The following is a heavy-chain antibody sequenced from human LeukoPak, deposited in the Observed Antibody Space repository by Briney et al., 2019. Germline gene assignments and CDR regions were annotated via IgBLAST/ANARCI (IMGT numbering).Heavy chain of an antibody. Sequence: GGSLRLSCAASGFKFSTYSMNWVRQAPGKGLEWVSSISTSSSYIYYADSVKGRFTISRDNAKNSLFLQMNSLRAEDTAVYYCARVLRYCSGGNCYSGGLGYMDVWGKGTTVTISS. CDR2: ISTSSSYI. CDR1: GFKFSTYS. J-gene: IGHJ6*03. D-gene: IGHD2-15*01. V-gene: IGHV3-21*01. CDR3: ARVLRYCSGGNCYSGGLGYMDV.